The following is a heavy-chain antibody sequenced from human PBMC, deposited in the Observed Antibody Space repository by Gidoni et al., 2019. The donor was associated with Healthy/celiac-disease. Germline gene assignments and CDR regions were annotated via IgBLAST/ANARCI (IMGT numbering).Heavy chain of an antibody. CDR1: GFPFSSYS. D-gene: IGHD2-2*01. J-gene: IGHJ4*02. Sequence: EVQLVESGGGLVKPGGSLRRSCAASGFPFSSYSMNWVRQAPGKGLEWVSSLSSSSSYIYSADSVKGRFTISRDNAKNSLYLQMNSLRAEDTAVYYCATQLQGYCSSTSCYHYWGQGTLVTVSS. V-gene: IGHV3-21*01. CDR3: ATQLQGYCSSTSCYHY. CDR2: LSSSSSYI.